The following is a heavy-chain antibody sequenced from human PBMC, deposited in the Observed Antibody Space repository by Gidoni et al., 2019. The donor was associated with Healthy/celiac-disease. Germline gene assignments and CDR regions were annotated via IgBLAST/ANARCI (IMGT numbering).Heavy chain of an antibody. Sequence: QVQLVESGGGVVQPGRSLRLSCAASGFTFRSYAMHWVRQAPGKGLEWVAVISYDGSNKYYADSVKGRFTISRDNSKNTLYLQMNSLRAEDTAVYYCARGVIAAAGGYYFDYWGQGTLVTVSS. CDR3: ARGVIAAAGGYYFDY. J-gene: IGHJ4*02. V-gene: IGHV3-30*04. CDR2: ISYDGSNK. CDR1: GFTFRSYA. D-gene: IGHD6-13*01.